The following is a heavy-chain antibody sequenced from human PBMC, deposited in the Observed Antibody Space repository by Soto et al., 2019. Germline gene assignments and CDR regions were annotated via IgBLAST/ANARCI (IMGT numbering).Heavy chain of an antibody. V-gene: IGHV3-30-3*01. CDR2: ISYDGSNK. D-gene: IGHD5-18*01. CDR1: GFTFSSYA. Sequence: GGSLRLSCAASGFTFSSYAMHWVRQAPGKGLEWVAVISYDGSNKYYADSVKGRFTISRDNSKNTLYLQMNSLRAEDTAVYYCARDVQRGYSYTYYYYGMDVWGQGTTVTVSS. J-gene: IGHJ6*02. CDR3: ARDVQRGYSYTYYYYGMDV.